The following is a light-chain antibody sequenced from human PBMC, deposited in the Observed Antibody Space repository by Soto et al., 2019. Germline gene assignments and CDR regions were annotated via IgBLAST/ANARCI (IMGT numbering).Light chain of an antibody. J-gene: IGKJ5*01. CDR2: LGS. V-gene: IGKV2-28*01. Sequence: DVVITQTPLSLSVSPGHPSSISFKXSQILLHITGETFLFWYLQKPGQSPQLLIYLGSNRASGVPDRFSGSGSGTDFTLKISRVEAADVGVYYCMQALQSLTFGQGTRLEIK. CDR1: QILLHITGETF. CDR3: MQALQSLT.